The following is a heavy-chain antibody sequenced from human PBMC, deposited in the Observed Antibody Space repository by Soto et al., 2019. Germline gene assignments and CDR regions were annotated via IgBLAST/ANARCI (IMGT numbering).Heavy chain of an antibody. V-gene: IGHV4-59*01. CDR1: DGSISSYY. D-gene: IGHD3-10*01. CDR2: IYYSGST. Sequence: SETLSLTCTVSDGSISSYYWSWIRPPPGKGLEWIGYIYYSGSTNYNPSLKSRVTISVDTSKNQFSLKLSSVTAADTAVYYCARAEVFYYGSGSPYGMDVWGQGTTVTVSS. CDR3: ARAEVFYYGSGSPYGMDV. J-gene: IGHJ6*02.